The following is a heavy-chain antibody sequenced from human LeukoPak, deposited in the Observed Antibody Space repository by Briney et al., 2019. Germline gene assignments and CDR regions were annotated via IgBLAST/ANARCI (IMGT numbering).Heavy chain of an antibody. CDR3: AREGGYYYDSSGYYPVFWFDP. J-gene: IGHJ5*02. CDR1: GYTFTGYY. CDR2: INPNSGGT. D-gene: IGHD3-22*01. Sequence: ASVKVSCKASGYTFTGYYMHWVRQAPGQGLEWMGWINPNSGGTNYAQKFQGRVTMTRDTSISTAYMELSRLRSDDTAVYYCAREGGYYYDSSGYYPVFWFDPWGQGTLLTVSS. V-gene: IGHV1-2*02.